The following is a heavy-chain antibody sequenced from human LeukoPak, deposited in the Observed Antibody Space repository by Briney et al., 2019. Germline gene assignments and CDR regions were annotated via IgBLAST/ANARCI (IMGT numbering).Heavy chain of an antibody. V-gene: IGHV3-48*01. J-gene: IGHJ3*02. CDR1: GFTFSSYS. CDR3: AREQLYYDFWSGYVPGAFDI. CDR2: ISSSSSTI. D-gene: IGHD3-3*01. Sequence: GGSLRLSCAVSGFTFSSYSMNWVRQAPGKRLEWVSYISSSSSTIYYADSVKGRFTISRDNAKNSLYLQMNSLRAEDTAVYYCAREQLYYDFWSGYVPGAFDIWGQGTMVTVSS.